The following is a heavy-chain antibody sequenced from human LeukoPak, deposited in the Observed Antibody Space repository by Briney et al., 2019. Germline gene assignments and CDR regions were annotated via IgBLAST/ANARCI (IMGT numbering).Heavy chain of an antibody. Sequence: PGRCLRLSCAASGFTLSSYGMQWVRQAPGKGLEWVAVIWYDGSNKYYAESVKGRVTISRDNSKTTLYLQMNSLRAEDTAVYYCARGKPSSSSGIYYYYYYYMDVWGKGTTVTVSS. CDR2: IWYDGSNK. CDR3: ARGKPSSSSGIYYYYYYYMDV. CDR1: GFTLSSYG. V-gene: IGHV3-33*01. J-gene: IGHJ6*03. D-gene: IGHD6-6*01.